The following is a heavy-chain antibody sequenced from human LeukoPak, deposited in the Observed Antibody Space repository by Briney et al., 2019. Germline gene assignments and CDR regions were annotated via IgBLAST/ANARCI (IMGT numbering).Heavy chain of an antibody. CDR1: GFPLRCYG. J-gene: IGHJ5*02. Sequence: GGSLRLSCAASGFPLRCYGMLWVRQAPGKGLAWVAIIWYDGTNKYYADPVKGRFTISRDDSKNTLYLHMNSLRTAVTAVYYCTSGRGFGGFGELSPWGQGTLVTVSP. CDR3: TSGRGFGGFGELSP. CDR2: IWYDGTNK. D-gene: IGHD3-10*01. V-gene: IGHV3-33*01.